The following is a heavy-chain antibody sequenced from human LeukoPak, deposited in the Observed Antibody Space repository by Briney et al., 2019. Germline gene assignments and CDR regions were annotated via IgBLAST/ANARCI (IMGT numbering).Heavy chain of an antibody. D-gene: IGHD6-19*01. V-gene: IGHV1-2*02. CDR2: TNPNSGGT. Sequence: ASVKVSCKASGYTXTAYYMHWVRQAPGQGLEWMGWTNPNSGGTNYAQKFQGRVTMTRGTSISTVYMELSRLRSDDTAVYYCARDFPSSGWYHPFDYWGQGILVTVSS. CDR3: ARDFPSSGWYHPFDY. J-gene: IGHJ4*02. CDR1: GYTXTAYY.